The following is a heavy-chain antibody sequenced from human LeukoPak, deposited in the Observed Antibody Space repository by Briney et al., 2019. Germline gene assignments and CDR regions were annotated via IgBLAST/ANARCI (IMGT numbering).Heavy chain of an antibody. CDR1: GFTFSNYD. Sequence: PGGSLRLACAASGFTFSNYDMHWVRQAPGKGLEWLAFIRYDENDKYYADAVEGRLTISRDNSKNTLFLQMNSLTTDDTAVYYCAEGSYYAYWGQGTLVTVSS. CDR3: AEGSYYAY. J-gene: IGHJ4*02. V-gene: IGHV3-30*02. D-gene: IGHD1-26*01. CDR2: IRYDENDK.